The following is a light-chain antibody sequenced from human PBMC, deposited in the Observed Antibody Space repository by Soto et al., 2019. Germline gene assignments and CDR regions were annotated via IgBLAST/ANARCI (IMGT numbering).Light chain of an antibody. CDR1: SSNIGSNT. CDR3: AAWDDSLTAL. CDR2: SNN. Sequence: QSVLTQPPSASGTRGQRVTVSCSGSSSNIGSNTVNWYQQLPGTAPKLLIYSNNQRPSGVPDRFSGSKSGTSASLAISGLQSEDEADYYCAAWDDSLTALFGGRTKPTVL. J-gene: IGLJ2*01. V-gene: IGLV1-44*01.